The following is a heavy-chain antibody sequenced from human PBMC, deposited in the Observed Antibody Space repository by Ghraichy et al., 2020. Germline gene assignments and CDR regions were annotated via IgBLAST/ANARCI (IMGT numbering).Heavy chain of an antibody. D-gene: IGHD6-13*01. J-gene: IGHJ5*02. Sequence: SETLSLTCTVSGGSISSYYWSWIRQPPGKGLEWIGYIYYSGSTHYNPSLKSRVTISVDTSKNQFSLKLSSVTAADTAVYYCAILWQQIWFDPWGQGTLVTVSS. V-gene: IGHV4-59*01. CDR1: GGSISSYY. CDR3: AILWQQIWFDP. CDR2: IYYSGST.